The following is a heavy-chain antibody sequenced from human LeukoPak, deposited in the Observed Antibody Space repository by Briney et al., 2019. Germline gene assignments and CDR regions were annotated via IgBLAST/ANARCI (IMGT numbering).Heavy chain of an antibody. CDR1: GFTFSSYA. J-gene: IGHJ4*02. CDR2: ISSNGGST. CDR3: ARGKSGSYQTFDN. V-gene: IGHV3-64*01. Sequence: VQPGGSLRLSCAASGFTFSSYAMHWVRQAPGKGLEYVSAISSNGGSTYYANSVKGRLTISRDNSKNTLYLQMGSLRAEDMAVYYCARGKSGSYQTFDNWGQGTLVTVSS. D-gene: IGHD1-26*01.